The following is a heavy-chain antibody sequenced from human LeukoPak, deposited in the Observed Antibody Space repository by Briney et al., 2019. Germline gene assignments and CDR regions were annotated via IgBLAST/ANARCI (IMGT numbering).Heavy chain of an antibody. CDR1: GFSLSNARMG. J-gene: IGHJ6*02. V-gene: IGHV2-26*01. Sequence: SSPTLVKPTETLTLTCTVSGFSLSNARMGVSWIRQPPGKALEWLAHIFPNDEKSYSTSLKSRLTISKDTSKSQVVLTMTNMDPVDTATYYCARIRSEGYYYGMDVWGQGTTVTVSS. CDR3: ARIRSEGYYYGMDV. CDR2: IFPNDEK.